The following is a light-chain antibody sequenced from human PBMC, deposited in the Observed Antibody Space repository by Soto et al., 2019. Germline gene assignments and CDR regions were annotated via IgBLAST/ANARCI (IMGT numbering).Light chain of an antibody. Sequence: DIQMTQTPCFLSASVGDRVTITCRASQSISSWLAWYQQKPGKAPKLLIYKASSLESGVPPRFSGSGSGTKFTLTISSLQPDDFATYYCQQYNSYSPTFGQGTKVDIK. CDR2: KAS. CDR3: QQYNSYSPT. CDR1: QSISSW. J-gene: IGKJ1*01. V-gene: IGKV1-5*03.